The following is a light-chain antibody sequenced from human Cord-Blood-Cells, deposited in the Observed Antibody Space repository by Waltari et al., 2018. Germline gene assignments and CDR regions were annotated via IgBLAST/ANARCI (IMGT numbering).Light chain of an antibody. CDR3: QQSYSTPYS. J-gene: IGKJ2*03. CDR2: AAS. Sequence: DIQMTQSPSYLPASVGDRVTITCRASQSISSYLNWYQQKPGKAPKLLIYAASILQSGVPSRFSGSVSGTDFTLTISSLQPEDFATYYCQQSYSTPYSFGQGTKLEIK. CDR1: QSISSY. V-gene: IGKV1-39*01.